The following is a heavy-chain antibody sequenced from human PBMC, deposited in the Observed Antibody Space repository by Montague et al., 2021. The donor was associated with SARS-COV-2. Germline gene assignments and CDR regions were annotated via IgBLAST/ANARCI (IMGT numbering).Heavy chain of an antibody. CDR3: ARGQVTIFGVLIMLPAAGAVDV. J-gene: IGHJ3*01. V-gene: IGHV4-34*01. CDR2: INDRGST. CDR1: GGSFSGYY. Sequence: SETLSLTCAVYGGSFSGYYWTWIRQSPGKGLEWVGEINDRGSTNYNPSFESRLTMSVDTSKNQFSLRLKSVSAADTAVYYCARGQVTIFGVLIMLPAAGAVDVWGQGTTVTVS. D-gene: IGHD3-3*01.